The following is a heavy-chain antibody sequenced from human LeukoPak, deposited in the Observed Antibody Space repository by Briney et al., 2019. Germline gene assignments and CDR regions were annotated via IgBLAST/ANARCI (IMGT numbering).Heavy chain of an antibody. CDR2: MNPNRGNT. D-gene: IGHD1-26*01. CDR1: GYTFTSYD. V-gene: IGHV1-8*03. J-gene: IGHJ4*02. CDR3: ARERVVGATTSCDY. Sequence: ASVKVSCKAPGYTFTSYDMNWVRQATGQGLEWMGWMNPNRGNTGYAQKFQGRVTITRNTSISTAYMELSSLRSEDTAVYYCARERVVGATTSCDYWGQGTLVTVSS.